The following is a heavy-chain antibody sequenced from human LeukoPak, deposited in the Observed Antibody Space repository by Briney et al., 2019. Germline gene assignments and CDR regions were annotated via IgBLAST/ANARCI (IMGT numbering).Heavy chain of an antibody. CDR1: GFTFSSYA. V-gene: IGHV3-64*01. Sequence: GGSLRLSCAASGFTFSSYAMRWVRQAPGEGLGYVSAISSNGGSTYYANSVKGRFTLSRDNSKNTMYLQMGSLRAEDMAVYYCARDGSRDGYNLHFVYWGQGTLVTVSS. D-gene: IGHD5-24*01. CDR2: ISSNGGST. CDR3: ARDGSRDGYNLHFVY. J-gene: IGHJ4*02.